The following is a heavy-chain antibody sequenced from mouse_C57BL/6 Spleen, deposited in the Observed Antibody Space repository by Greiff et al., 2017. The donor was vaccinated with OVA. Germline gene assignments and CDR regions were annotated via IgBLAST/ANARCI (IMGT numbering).Heavy chain of an antibody. V-gene: IGHV1-52*01. CDR3: ARDDGYPSWFAY. D-gene: IGHD2-3*01. J-gene: IGHJ3*01. CDR2: IDPSDSET. CDR1: GYTFTSYW. Sequence: VQLQQPGAELVRPGSSVKLSCKASGYTFTSYWMHWVKQRPIQGLEWIGNIDPSDSETHYNQKFKDKASLTVDKSSSTAYMQLSSLTSEDSAVYYCARDDGYPSWFAYWGQGTLVTVSA.